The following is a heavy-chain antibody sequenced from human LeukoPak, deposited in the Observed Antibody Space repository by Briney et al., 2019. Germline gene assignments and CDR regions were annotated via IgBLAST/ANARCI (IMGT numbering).Heavy chain of an antibody. D-gene: IGHD6-19*01. CDR2: IYYSGST. J-gene: IGHJ2*01. Sequence: SETLSLTCTVSGGSISSSSYYWGWIRQPPGKGLEWIGSIYYSGSTYYNPSLKSRVTISVDTSKNQFSLKLSSVTAADTAVYYCAREMGSGIAVAGPRNHWYFDLWGRGTLVTVSS. V-gene: IGHV4-39*07. CDR3: AREMGSGIAVAGPRNHWYFDL. CDR1: GGSISSSSYY.